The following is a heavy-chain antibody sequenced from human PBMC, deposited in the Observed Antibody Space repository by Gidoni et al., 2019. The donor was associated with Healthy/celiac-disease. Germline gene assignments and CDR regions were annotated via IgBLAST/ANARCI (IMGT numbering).Heavy chain of an antibody. Sequence: QVQLQESGPGLVKPSQTLSLTCTVSGGSISSGSYYWSWLRQPAGKGLEWIGRIYTSGSTNYNPSLKSRVTISVDTSKNQFSLKLSSVTAADTAVYYCARGNKVGVGAIWFDPWGQGTLVTVSS. CDR2: IYTSGST. J-gene: IGHJ5*02. V-gene: IGHV4-61*02. CDR1: GGSISSGSYY. D-gene: IGHD1-26*01. CDR3: ARGNKVGVGAIWFDP.